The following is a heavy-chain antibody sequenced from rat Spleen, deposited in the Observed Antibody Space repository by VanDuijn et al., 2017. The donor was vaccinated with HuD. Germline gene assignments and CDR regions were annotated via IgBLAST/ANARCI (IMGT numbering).Heavy chain of an antibody. D-gene: IGHD1-9*01. J-gene: IGHJ1*01. V-gene: IGHV5S13*01. CDR3: ARPQYYGYNYGWYFDF. CDR1: GFTFSNYD. CDR2: ISTGGGNT. Sequence: EVQLVESGGGLVQPGRSLKLSCAASGFTFSNYDMAWVRQAPTKGLEWIASISTGGGNTYYRDSVKGRFTISRDNAKNTQYLQMDSLRSEDTATYYCARPQYYGYNYGWYFDFWGPGTMVTVSS.